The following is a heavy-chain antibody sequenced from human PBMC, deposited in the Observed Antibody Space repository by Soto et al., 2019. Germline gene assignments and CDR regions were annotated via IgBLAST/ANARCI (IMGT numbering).Heavy chain of an antibody. V-gene: IGHV3-9*01. J-gene: IGHJ4*02. CDR1: GFTFDDYA. CDR2: ISWNSDAI. CDR3: AKETQANLGTGGFDY. D-gene: IGHD7-27*01. Sequence: TGGSLRLSCAVSGFTFDDYAMHWVRQAPGKGLEWVSGISWNSDAIKYADSAKGRFTISRDNAKNSLYLQLKSLRVEDTALYYCAKETQANLGTGGFDYWGQGSPVTVSS.